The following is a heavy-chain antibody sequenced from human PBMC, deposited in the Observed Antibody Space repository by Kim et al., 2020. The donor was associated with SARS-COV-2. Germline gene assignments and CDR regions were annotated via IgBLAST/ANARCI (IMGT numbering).Heavy chain of an antibody. V-gene: IGHV7-4-1*02. D-gene: IGHD3-10*01. Sequence: ASVKVSCKASGYTFTSYAMNWVRQAPGQGLEWMGWINTNTGNPTYAQGFTGRFVFSLDTSVSTAYLQISSLKAEDTAVYYCAREWGSVLLWFGERLPGKSRVINRDHWFDPWGQGTLVTVSS. CDR2: INTNTGNP. J-gene: IGHJ5*02. CDR3: AREWGSVLLWFGERLPGKSRVINRDHWFDP. CDR1: GYTFTSYA.